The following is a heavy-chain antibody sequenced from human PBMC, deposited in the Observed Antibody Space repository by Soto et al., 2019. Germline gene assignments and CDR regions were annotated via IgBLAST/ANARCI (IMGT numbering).Heavy chain of an antibody. D-gene: IGHD2-2*01. Sequence: EVQLLESGAGLVQPGGSLRLSCAASGFTFSSYAMSWVRQAPGTGLEWVSGISTSGDSTYYADSVKGRFTISRDNSKDTLYLQMTSLRAGDTAVYYCAINSRYCSSTSCYAAWGQGTLVSVSS. CDR2: ISTSGDST. V-gene: IGHV3-23*01. CDR1: GFTFSSYA. CDR3: AINSRYCSSTSCYAA. J-gene: IGHJ5*02.